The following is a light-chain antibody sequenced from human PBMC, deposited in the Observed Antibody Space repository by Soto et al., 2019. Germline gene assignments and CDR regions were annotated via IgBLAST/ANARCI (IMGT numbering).Light chain of an antibody. CDR3: QSYDSSLSGCV. Sequence: QSVLTRPPSVSRAPGQRVTISCTGSSSNIGAGYDVHWYQQLPGRAPKLLIDGNSNRPSGVPDRFSGSKSGTSASLAITGLQADDEADYYCQSYDSSLSGCVFGTGTKLTVL. V-gene: IGLV1-40*01. CDR2: GNS. CDR1: SSNIGAGYD. J-gene: IGLJ1*01.